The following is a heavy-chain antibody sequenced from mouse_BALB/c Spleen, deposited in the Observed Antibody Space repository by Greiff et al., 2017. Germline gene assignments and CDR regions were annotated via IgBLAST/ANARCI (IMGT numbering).Heavy chain of an antibody. Sequence: EVKLVESGGGLVKPGGSLKLSCAASGFTFSSYAMSWVRQTPEKRLEWVASISSGGSTYYPDSVKGRFTISRDNARNILYLQMSSLRSEDTAMYYCARRGYGNYVDYWGQGTSVTVSS. CDR1: GFTFSSYA. J-gene: IGHJ4*01. CDR3: ARRGYGNYVDY. D-gene: IGHD2-1*01. V-gene: IGHV5-6-5*01. CDR2: ISSGGST.